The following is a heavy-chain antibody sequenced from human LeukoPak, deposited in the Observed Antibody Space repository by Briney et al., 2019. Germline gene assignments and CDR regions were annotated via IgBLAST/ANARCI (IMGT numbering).Heavy chain of an antibody. V-gene: IGHV3-23*01. CDR3: AWYYGSGSYYNRPGYFQH. J-gene: IGHJ1*01. CDR1: GFTFSSYA. CDR2: ISGSGDNT. D-gene: IGHD3-10*01. Sequence: GGSLRLSCAASGFTFSSYAMSWVRQAPGKGLEWVSGISGSGDNTYYADSVKGRFTISRDNSKNTLYLQMNSLRAEDTAVYYCAWYYGSGSYYNRPGYFQHWGQGTLVTVSS.